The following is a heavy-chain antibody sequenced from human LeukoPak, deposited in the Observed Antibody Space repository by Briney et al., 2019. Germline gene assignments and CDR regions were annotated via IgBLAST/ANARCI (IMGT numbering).Heavy chain of an antibody. CDR1: GYTFTSYG. Sequence: GASVKVSCKASGYTFTSYGITWVRQAPGQGLEWMGWISAYNGNINYAQNFQGRVTMTTDTSTSTAYMELRSLTSDDTAVYYCARGVPSTVLGGYWGQGTLVTVSS. D-gene: IGHD4-17*01. CDR3: ARGVPSTVLGGY. CDR2: ISAYNGNI. V-gene: IGHV1-18*01. J-gene: IGHJ4*02.